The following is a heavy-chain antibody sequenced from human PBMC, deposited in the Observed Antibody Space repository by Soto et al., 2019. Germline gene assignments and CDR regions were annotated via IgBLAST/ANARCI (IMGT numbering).Heavy chain of an antibody. J-gene: IGHJ4*02. Sequence: QVQLVQSGAEVKKPGASVKVSCKASGYTFTSYDINWVRQATGQGLEWMGWMNPNSGNTGYAQKIQGRVTMTRNTSISTAYMELSSLRSEDTAVYYCASLVHGSSSAYFDYWGQGTLVTVSS. V-gene: IGHV1-8*01. D-gene: IGHD6-6*01. CDR3: ASLVHGSSSAYFDY. CDR1: GYTFTSYD. CDR2: MNPNSGNT.